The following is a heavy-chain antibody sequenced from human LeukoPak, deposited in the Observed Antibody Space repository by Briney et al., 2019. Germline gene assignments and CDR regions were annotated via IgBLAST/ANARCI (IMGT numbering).Heavy chain of an antibody. V-gene: IGHV2-5*02. CDR2: IYWDDDK. CDR1: GFSLSTSGVG. D-gene: IGHD5-18*01. CDR3: AHKGSDRWWGGYSYGFWDY. Sequence: SGPTLVKPTQTLTLTCTFSGFSLSTSGVGVGWIRQPQGKALEWLALIYWDDDKRYSPSLKSRLTITKDTSKNQVVLTMTNMDPVDTATYYCAHKGSDRWWGGYSYGFWDYWGQGTLVTVSS. J-gene: IGHJ4*02.